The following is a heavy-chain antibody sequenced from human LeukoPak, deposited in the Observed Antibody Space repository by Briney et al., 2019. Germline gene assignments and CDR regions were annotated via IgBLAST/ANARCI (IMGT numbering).Heavy chain of an antibody. CDR2: IGYDGTNE. J-gene: IGHJ4*02. CDR3: ARDFYCSRTSCYAPSFDY. Sequence: GGSLRLSCAASGFTSSGYGMHWVRQAPGKGLEWVALIGYDGTNEYYADSVKGRFTISRDNSKNTLYLQMKSLRAEDTAVYYCARDFYCSRTSCYAPSFDYWGQGTLVTVSS. CDR1: GFTSSGYG. V-gene: IGHV3-33*01. D-gene: IGHD2-2*01.